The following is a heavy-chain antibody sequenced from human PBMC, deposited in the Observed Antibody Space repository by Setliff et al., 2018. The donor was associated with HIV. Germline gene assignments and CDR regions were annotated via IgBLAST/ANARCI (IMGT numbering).Heavy chain of an antibody. V-gene: IGHV1-18*04. CDR3: ARGLYSSSSRGAFDI. CDR1: GYTFPNYG. D-gene: IGHD6-6*01. Sequence: ASVKVSCKASGYTFPNYGITWVRQAPGQGLEWMGWISAYNGNTNYAQKLQGRVTMTTHTSTTTAYMELRSLRSDDTAVYYCARGLYSSSSRGAFDIWGQGTMVTVSS. J-gene: IGHJ3*02. CDR2: ISAYNGNT.